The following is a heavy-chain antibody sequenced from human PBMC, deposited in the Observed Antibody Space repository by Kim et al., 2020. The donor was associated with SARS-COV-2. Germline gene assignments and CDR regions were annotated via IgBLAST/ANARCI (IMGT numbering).Heavy chain of an antibody. Sequence: ASVKVSCKASGYTFTSYYMHWVRQAPGQGLEWMGIINPSGGSTSYAQKFQGRVTMTRDTSTSTVYMELSSLRSEDTAVYYCARDHGHDFSYYDFWSGYGVGYYFDYWGQGTLVTVSS. CDR3: ARDHGHDFSYYDFWSGYGVGYYFDY. CDR1: GYTFTSYY. V-gene: IGHV1-46*01. D-gene: IGHD3-3*01. CDR2: INPSGGST. J-gene: IGHJ4*02.